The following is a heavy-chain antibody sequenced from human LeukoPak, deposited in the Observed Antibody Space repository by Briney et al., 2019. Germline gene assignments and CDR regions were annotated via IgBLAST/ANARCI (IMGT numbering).Heavy chain of an antibody. CDR1: GFTFTSYA. D-gene: IGHD3-3*01. J-gene: IGHJ6*04. Sequence: GGSLRLSCAASGFTFTSYAMNWVRQAPGKGLEWVSGIGTTRDSSYYADSVKGRFTITRDNSKNTLYLQMNSLRAEDTAVYYCAKDYYDFWSGPMDVWGKGTTVTVSS. V-gene: IGHV3-23*01. CDR3: AKDYYDFWSGPMDV. CDR2: IGTTRDSS.